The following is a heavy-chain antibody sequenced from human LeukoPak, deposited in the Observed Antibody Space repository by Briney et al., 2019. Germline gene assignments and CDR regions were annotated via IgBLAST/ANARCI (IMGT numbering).Heavy chain of an antibody. Sequence: GGSLRLSCAASGFMFSSFEMNWVRQAPGKGLEWVSYNSISGTTIYYADSVKGRFTISRDNAKNSLYLQMNSLRAEDTSVYYCAREMGGYPFDYWGQGIQVTVSS. V-gene: IGHV3-48*03. CDR2: NSISGTTI. D-gene: IGHD5-12*01. CDR3: AREMGGYPFDY. J-gene: IGHJ4*02. CDR1: GFMFSSFE.